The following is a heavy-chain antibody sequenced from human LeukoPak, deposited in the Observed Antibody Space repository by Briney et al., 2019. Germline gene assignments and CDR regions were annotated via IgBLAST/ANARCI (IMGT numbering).Heavy chain of an antibody. J-gene: IGHJ6*03. V-gene: IGHV3-9*03. CDR2: ISWNSGSI. CDR3: ARGSRLDYHYYMDV. Sequence: GGSLRLSCAASGESFDGYAMHWVRQPPGKGLEWASGISWNSGSIGYADSLRGRFTISRDNAKNSLYLQMNSLRAEDMALYYCARGSRLDYHYYMDVWGKGTTVTVSS. CDR1: GESFDGYA.